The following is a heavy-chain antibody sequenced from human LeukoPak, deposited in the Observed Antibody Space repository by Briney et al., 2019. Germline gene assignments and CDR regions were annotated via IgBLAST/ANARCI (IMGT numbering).Heavy chain of an antibody. Sequence: PGGSLRLSCAASGFTFSTYDMHWVRQATGKGLEWVSAISPTDDTYYPGSVKGRFTISRENAKSSLYLQMNSLRAEDTAVYYCARGRSGSYFDSWGQGTLVAVSS. CDR1: GFTFSTYD. CDR3: ARGRSGSYFDS. D-gene: IGHD1-26*01. J-gene: IGHJ4*02. CDR2: ISPTDDT. V-gene: IGHV3-13*04.